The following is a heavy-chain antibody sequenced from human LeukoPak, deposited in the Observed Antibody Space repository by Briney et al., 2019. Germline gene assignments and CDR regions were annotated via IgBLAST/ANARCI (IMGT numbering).Heavy chain of an antibody. CDR3: ARDLGYSSGWSGFDP. V-gene: IGHV3-66*01. CDR1: GLTVTDNY. J-gene: IGHJ5*02. CDR2: IWSAGNT. Sequence: GGSLRLSCAASGLTVTDNYMNWVRQAPGKGLAWVSVIWSAGNTYYADSVKGRFTISRDDSKNTVYLQMNSLRAEDTAVYYCARDLGYSSGWSGFDPWGQGTLVTVSS. D-gene: IGHD6-19*01.